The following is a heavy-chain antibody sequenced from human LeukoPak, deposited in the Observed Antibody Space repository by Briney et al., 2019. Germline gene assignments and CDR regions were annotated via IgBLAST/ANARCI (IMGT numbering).Heavy chain of an antibody. V-gene: IGHV4-34*01. J-gene: IGHJ4*02. D-gene: IGHD6-13*01. CDR2: INHSGST. CDR1: GGSFSGYY. Sequence: SETLSLTCAVYGGSFSGYYWSWIRQPPGKGLEWIGEINHSGSTNYSPSLKSRVTISVDTSKNQFSLKLSSVTAADTAVYYCARSVISVGYSTAPDYWGQGTLVTVSS. CDR3: ARSVISVGYSTAPDY.